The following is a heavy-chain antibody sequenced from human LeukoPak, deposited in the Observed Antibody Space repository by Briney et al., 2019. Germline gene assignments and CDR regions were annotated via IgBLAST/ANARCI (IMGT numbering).Heavy chain of an antibody. CDR3: ARNYYDSSGYYVYYYYYGMDV. CDR2: INPSGGST. J-gene: IGHJ6*02. Sequence: GASVKVSCKASGYTLNSYYMHWVRQAPGQGLEWMGIINPSGGSTSYAQKFQGRVTMTRDTSTSTVYMELSSLRSEDAAVYYCARNYYDSSGYYVYYYYYGMDVWGQGTTVTVSS. V-gene: IGHV1-46*02. CDR1: GYTLNSYY. D-gene: IGHD3-22*01.